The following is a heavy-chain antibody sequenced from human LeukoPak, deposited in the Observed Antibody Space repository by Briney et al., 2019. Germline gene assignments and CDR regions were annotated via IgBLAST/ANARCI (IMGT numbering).Heavy chain of an antibody. CDR1: GFTFSSYA. V-gene: IGHV3-23*01. CDR2: LCGSGSTT. Sequence: PGGTLRLSCAASGFTFSSYAMNWVRQAPGEGLDCVSVLCGSGSTTYYADSVKGRFTISRDNAKKSLYLQMNSLRAEDTAVYYCVRDRGWLSNPGYFDYWGRGTLVTVSS. J-gene: IGHJ4*02. D-gene: IGHD3-22*01. CDR3: VRDRGWLSNPGYFDY.